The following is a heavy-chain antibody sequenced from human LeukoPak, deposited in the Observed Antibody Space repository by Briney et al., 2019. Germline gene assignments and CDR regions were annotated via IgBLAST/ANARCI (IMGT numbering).Heavy chain of an antibody. J-gene: IGHJ5*02. V-gene: IGHV4-30-2*01. CDR2: IYHSGST. CDR1: GGSISSGGYY. CDR3: ARDNYGSGSYYNP. D-gene: IGHD3-10*01. Sequence: NSSETLSLTCTVSGGSISSGGYYWSWIRQPPGKGLEWIGYIYHSGSTYYNPSLKSRVTISVDRSKNQFSLKLSSVTAADTAVYYCARDNYGSGSYYNPWGQGTLVTVSS.